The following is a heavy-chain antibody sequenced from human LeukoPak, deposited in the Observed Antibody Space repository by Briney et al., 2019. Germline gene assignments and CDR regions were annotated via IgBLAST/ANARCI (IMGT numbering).Heavy chain of an antibody. J-gene: IGHJ4*02. CDR2: IRFDGSNK. Sequence: GGSLTLSCAASGFTFSTSGMHWVRQAPGKGLEWVAFIRFDGSNKYYADSVKGRFTISRDNSKNALYLQMNSLRAEDTAVYYCAIHRGYTSSFDYWGQGTLVPVSS. D-gene: IGHD6-19*01. CDR3: AIHRGYTSSFDY. CDR1: GFTFSTSG. V-gene: IGHV3-30*02.